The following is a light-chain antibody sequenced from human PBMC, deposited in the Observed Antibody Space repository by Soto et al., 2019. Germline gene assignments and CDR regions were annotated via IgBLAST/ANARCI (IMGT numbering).Light chain of an antibody. CDR2: GAT. J-gene: IGKJ2*01. CDR1: QSITSEY. CDR3: QQYGSSPPGT. V-gene: IGKV3-20*01. Sequence: EIVLTQSPGTLSLSPGERATLSCRASQSITSEYLAWFQQKPGQAPRLLIYGATIRATGIPDRFSGGGSGTDFTLTISRLEPEDFAVYYCQQYGSSPPGTFGQGTKLEIK.